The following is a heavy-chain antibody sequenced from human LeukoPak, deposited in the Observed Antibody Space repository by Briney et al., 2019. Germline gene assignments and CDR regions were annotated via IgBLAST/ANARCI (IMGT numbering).Heavy chain of an antibody. V-gene: IGHV4-38-2*02. CDR2: IHHSGNRFESGST. J-gene: IGHJ1*01. CDR1: GFSISNNNY. D-gene: IGHD6-25*01. CDR3: ARNASSGFFTD. Sequence: PSETLPLTCTVSGFSISNNNYWGWIRQSPGKGLEWMGSIHHSGNRFESGSTHYNPSLMGRCTMSADPSKDQFSLTLSSVTAADTAVYFCARNASSGFFTDWSQGTLVIVSS.